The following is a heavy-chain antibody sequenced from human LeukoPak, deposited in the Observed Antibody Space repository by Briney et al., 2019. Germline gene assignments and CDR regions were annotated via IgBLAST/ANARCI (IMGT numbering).Heavy chain of an antibody. J-gene: IGHJ4*02. CDR1: GYSISSGYF. CDR2: IYYSGST. D-gene: IGHD2-2*01. CDR3: ARGVVLIDY. Sequence: SETLSLTCTVSGYSISSGYFWGWIRQPPGKGLEWIGYIYYSGSTNYNPSLKSRVTISVDTSKNQFSLKLSSVTAADTAVYYCARGVVLIDYWGQGTLVTVSS. V-gene: IGHV4-61*01.